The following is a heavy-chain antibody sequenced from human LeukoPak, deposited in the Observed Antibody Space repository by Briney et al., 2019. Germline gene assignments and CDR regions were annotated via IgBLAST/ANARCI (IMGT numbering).Heavy chain of an antibody. CDR3: ASLWFGESLFDY. D-gene: IGHD3-10*01. V-gene: IGHV3-21*01. Sequence: GGSLRLSCAASGFTFSSYSMNWVRQAPGKGLEWVSPISSSSSYIYYADSVKGRFTISRDNAKNSLYLQMNSLRAEDTAVYYCASLWFGESLFDYWGQGTLVTVSS. CDR2: ISSSSSYI. J-gene: IGHJ4*02. CDR1: GFTFSSYS.